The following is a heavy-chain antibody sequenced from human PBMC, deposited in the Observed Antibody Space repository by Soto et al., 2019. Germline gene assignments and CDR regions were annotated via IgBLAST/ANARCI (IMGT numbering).Heavy chain of an antibody. CDR2: FDPEDGET. V-gene: IGHV1-24*01. CDR1: GYTLTELS. CDR3: ATNSIVGATSPFDY. D-gene: IGHD1-26*01. Sequence: ASVKVSCKVSGYTLTELSMHWVRQAPGKGLEWMGGFDPEDGETIYAQKFQGRVTMTEDTSTDTAYMELSSLRSEDTAVYYCATNSIVGATSPFDYWGQGTLVTVS. J-gene: IGHJ4*02.